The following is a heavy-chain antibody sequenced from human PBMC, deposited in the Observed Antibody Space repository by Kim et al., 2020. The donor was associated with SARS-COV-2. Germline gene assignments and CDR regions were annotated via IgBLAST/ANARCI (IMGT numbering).Heavy chain of an antibody. CDR1: GFTFDTYA. V-gene: IGHV3-23*01. CDR2: ISGGAVNK. J-gene: IGHJ6*02. D-gene: IGHD2-21*01. CDR3: AKMVIMDGYNYFYYYAMDV. Sequence: GGSLRLSCAASGFTFDTYAMSWGRQAPGKGLEWVSVISGGAVNKFYADSVRGRFTISRDNSKNTLYLQMNSLRDEDTALYYCAKMVIMDGYNYFYYYAMDVWGQGPTLPVSS.